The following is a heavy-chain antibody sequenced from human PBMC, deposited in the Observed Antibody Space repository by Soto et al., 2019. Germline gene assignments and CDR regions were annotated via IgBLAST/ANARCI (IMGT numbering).Heavy chain of an antibody. J-gene: IGHJ3*02. CDR1: GGSISSYS. Sequence: PSETLSLTCAVSGGSISSYSWSWIRQPAGKGLEWLGQIQASGSTKYNPSLRSRVTMSLDTSKNQFSLKLSSVSAADTAVYYCARSFYLDAFDIWGQGTVVTVSS. D-gene: IGHD3-16*02. CDR2: IQASGST. CDR3: ARSFYLDAFDI. V-gene: IGHV4-4*07.